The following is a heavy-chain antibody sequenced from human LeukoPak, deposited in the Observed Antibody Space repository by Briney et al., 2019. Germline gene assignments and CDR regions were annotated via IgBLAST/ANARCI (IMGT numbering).Heavy chain of an antibody. Sequence: SETLSLTCAVYGGSFSGYYWSWIRQPPGKGLEWIGEINHSGSTNYNPSLKSRVTISVDTSKNQFSLKLSSVTAADTAVYYCARGITSVIRNWFDPWGQGTLVTVSS. CDR1: GGSFSGYY. D-gene: IGHD3-22*01. CDR2: INHSGST. J-gene: IGHJ5*02. V-gene: IGHV4-34*01. CDR3: ARGITSVIRNWFDP.